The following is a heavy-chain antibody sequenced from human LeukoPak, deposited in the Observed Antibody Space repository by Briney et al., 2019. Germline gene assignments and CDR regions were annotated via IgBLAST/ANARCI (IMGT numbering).Heavy chain of an antibody. J-gene: IGHJ4*02. CDR1: GGSISSYY. CDR3: ARVGVTANFDY. Sequence: SETLSLTCTVSGGSISSYYWSWIRQPPGKGLEWIGYIYHSGSTNYNPSLKSRVTISVDTSKNQFSLKLSSVTAADTAVYYCARVGVTANFDYWGQGTLVTVSS. CDR2: IYHSGST. D-gene: IGHD2-21*02. V-gene: IGHV4-59*08.